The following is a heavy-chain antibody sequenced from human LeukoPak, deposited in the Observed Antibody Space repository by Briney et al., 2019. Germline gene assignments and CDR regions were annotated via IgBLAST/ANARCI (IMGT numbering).Heavy chain of an antibody. D-gene: IGHD3-22*01. CDR2: ISGSGGST. CDR3: AKRPNYDSYFDY. Sequence: GGSLRLSCAASGFTFSSYAMSGVRQAPGKVLEWVSAISGSGGSTYYADSVKGRFTISRDNSKNTLYLQMNSLRAEDTAVYYCAKRPNYDSYFDYWGQGTLVTVSS. J-gene: IGHJ4*02. V-gene: IGHV3-23*01. CDR1: GFTFSSYA.